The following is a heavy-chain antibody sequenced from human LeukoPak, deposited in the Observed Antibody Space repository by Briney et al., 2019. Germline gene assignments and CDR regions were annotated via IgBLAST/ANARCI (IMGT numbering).Heavy chain of an antibody. CDR3: ARGLTFDP. CDR1: GGSFSGYY. V-gene: IGHV4-34*01. Sequence: SETLSLTCAVYGGSFSGYYWSWIRQPPGKGLEWIGEINHSGSTNYNPSLKSRVTISVDTSKNQFSLKLSSVTAADTAVYYCARGLTFDPWGQGTLVTVSS. J-gene: IGHJ5*02. CDR2: INHSGST.